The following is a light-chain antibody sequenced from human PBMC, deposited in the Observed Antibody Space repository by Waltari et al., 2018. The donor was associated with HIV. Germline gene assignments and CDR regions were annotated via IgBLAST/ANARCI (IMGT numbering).Light chain of an antibody. CDR1: CSDVGSYNL. Sequence: QSALTQPAPASGSPGQSITISCTGTCSDVGSYNLVSWYQQHPGKAPKLMIYEVSKRPSGVPDRFSGSKSGNTASLTVSGLQPEDEADYYCSSHAGSKVVFGGGTRLTVL. V-gene: IGLV2-8*01. J-gene: IGLJ2*01. CDR2: EVS. CDR3: SSHAGSKVV.